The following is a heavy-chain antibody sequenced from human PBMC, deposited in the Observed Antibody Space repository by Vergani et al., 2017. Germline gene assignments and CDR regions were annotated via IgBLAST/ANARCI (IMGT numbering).Heavy chain of an antibody. CDR2: IIPILGIA. V-gene: IGHV1-69*04. D-gene: IGHD4-17*01. CDR3: ASPPDYVDYNYSDE. CDR1: GGTFSSYA. Sequence: QVQLVQSGAEVKKPGSSVKVSCKASGGTFSSYAISWVRQAPGQGLEWMGRIIPILGIANYAQKFQGRVTITADKSTSTAYMELSSLRSEDTAVYYCASPPDYVDYNYSDEGGQGTLVTVSS. J-gene: IGHJ4*02.